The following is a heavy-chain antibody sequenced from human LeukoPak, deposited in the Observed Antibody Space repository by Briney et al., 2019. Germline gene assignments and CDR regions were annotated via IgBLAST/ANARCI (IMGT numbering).Heavy chain of an antibody. J-gene: IGHJ4*02. CDR2: IISSSSYI. CDR3: ARSFLAIAAAATDH. V-gene: IGHV3-21*01. D-gene: IGHD6-13*01. Sequence: GGSLRLSCAASGFTFSSYSMNWVRQAPGQGLEWVSSIISSSSYIYYADSVKGRFTISRDNAKNSLYLQMNSLRAEDTAVYYCARSFLAIAAAATDHWGPGTLVTVSS. CDR1: GFTFSSYS.